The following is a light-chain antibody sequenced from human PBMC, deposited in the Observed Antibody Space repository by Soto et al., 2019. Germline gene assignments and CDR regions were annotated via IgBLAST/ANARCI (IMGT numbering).Light chain of an antibody. V-gene: IGLV1-44*01. CDR2: GDY. J-gene: IGLJ2*01. Sequence: QSVLTQPPSASGTPGQRVTISCSGSPSNIGSNTVSWYQQFSGSAPRLIMYGDYRRPSGVPDRFSGSKSGASASLAISGLQAEDEADYYCCSYAGSSTLFGGGTKVTVL. CDR1: PSNIGSNT. CDR3: CSYAGSSTL.